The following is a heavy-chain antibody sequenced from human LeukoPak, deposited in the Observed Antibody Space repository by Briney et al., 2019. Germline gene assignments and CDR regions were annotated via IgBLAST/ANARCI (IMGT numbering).Heavy chain of an antibody. CDR2: INCYNGNT. CDR3: ARDLGSSSYEPHYYYYYMDV. D-gene: IGHD6-6*01. Sequence: GASVKVTCKSSGYTFTSYGITWVRQPPAQGLEGMGLINCYNGNTKYRDSLQDRVIITRDTYTSTVYIELRRLTSDDTAVHYCARDLGSSSYEPHYYYYYMDVWGKGTTVAVSS. V-gene: IGHV1-18*01. J-gene: IGHJ6*03. CDR1: GYTFTSYG.